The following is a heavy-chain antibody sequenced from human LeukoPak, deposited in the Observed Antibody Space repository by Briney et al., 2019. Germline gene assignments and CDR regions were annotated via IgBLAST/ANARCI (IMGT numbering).Heavy chain of an antibody. CDR3: ARDRGGTLMVYARGKDYYYMDV. Sequence: GASVKVSCKASGGTFSSYAISWVRQAPGQGLEWMGGIIPIFGTANYAQKFQGRVTITADESTSTAYMELSSLRSEDTAVYYCARDRGGTLMVYARGKDYYYMDVWGKGTTAAVSS. D-gene: IGHD2-8*01. CDR1: GGTFSSYA. J-gene: IGHJ6*03. V-gene: IGHV1-69*13. CDR2: IIPIFGTA.